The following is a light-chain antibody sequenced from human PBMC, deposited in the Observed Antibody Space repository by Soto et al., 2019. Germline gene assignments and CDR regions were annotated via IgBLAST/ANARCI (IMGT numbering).Light chain of an antibody. V-gene: IGKV3-15*01. J-gene: IGKJ2*01. CDR1: QSVSSN. CDR2: GAS. CDR3: QQFNNWPLDPMYT. Sequence: VVMTQSPATLSVSPGERATLSCRASQSVSSNLAWYQQRPGQAPRLLIYGASTRATGIPARFSGSGSGTEFTLTISSLQSEDFAVYYCQQFNNWPLDPMYTFGQGTKLETK.